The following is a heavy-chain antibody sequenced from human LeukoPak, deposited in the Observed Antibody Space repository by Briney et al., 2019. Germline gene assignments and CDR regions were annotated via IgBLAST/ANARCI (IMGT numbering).Heavy chain of an antibody. CDR2: INPNSGGT. D-gene: IGHD5-12*01. J-gene: IGHJ6*03. Sequence: ASVKVSCKASGYTFTGYYMHWVRQAPGQGLEWMGWINPNSGGTNYAQKFQGRVTMTRDTSISTAYMELSRLRSDDTAVYYCARGGGYSGYDSGDYYCYYMDVWGKGTTVTVSS. CDR3: ARGGGYSGYDSGDYYCYYMDV. CDR1: GYTFTGYY. V-gene: IGHV1-2*02.